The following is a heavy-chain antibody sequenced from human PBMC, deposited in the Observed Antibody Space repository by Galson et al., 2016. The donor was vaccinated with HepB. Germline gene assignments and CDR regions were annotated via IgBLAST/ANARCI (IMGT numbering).Heavy chain of an antibody. D-gene: IGHD5-18*01. CDR3: AREPRRMVQLWGHDVFDI. J-gene: IGHJ3*02. Sequence: SVKVSCKASGGTFSSYAISWVRQAPGQGLEWMGGIIPIFGTANNAQKFQGRVTITADKSTSTAYMELSSLRSEDTAVYYCAREPRRMVQLWGHDVFDIWGQGTLVTVSS. CDR2: IIPIFGTA. CDR1: GGTFSSYA. V-gene: IGHV1-69*06.